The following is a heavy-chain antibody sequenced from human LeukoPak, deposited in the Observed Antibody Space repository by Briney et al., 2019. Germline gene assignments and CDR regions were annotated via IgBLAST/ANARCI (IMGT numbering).Heavy chain of an antibody. CDR3: ARVPAAYYYFDY. V-gene: IGHV4-30-4*01. D-gene: IGHD2-15*01. J-gene: IGHJ4*02. CDR2: IYYSGST. CDR1: GGSISSGDYY. Sequence: PSETLSLTCTVSGGSISSGDYYWSWIRQPPGKGLEWIGYIYYSGSTYYNPSLKSRVTISVDTSKNQFSLKLSPVTAADTAVYYCARVPAAYYYFDYWGQGTLVTVSS.